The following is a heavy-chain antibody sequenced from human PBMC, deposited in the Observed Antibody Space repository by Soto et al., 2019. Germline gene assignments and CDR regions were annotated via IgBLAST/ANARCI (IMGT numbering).Heavy chain of an antibody. CDR2: INHSGST. CDR1: GGSFSGYY. CDR3: ARRGGSGELLSRHYYYYGMDV. J-gene: IGHJ6*02. Sequence: SETLSLTCAVYGGSFSGYYWSWIRQPPGKGLEWIGEINHSGSTNYNPSLKSRVTISVDTSKNQFSLKLSSVTAADTAVYYCARRGGSGELLSRHYYYYGMDVWGQGTTVT. D-gene: IGHD3-10*01. V-gene: IGHV4-34*01.